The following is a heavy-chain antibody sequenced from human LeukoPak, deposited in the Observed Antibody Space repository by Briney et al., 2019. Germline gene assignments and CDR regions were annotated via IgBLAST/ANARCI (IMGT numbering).Heavy chain of an antibody. CDR3: AKVLGYYDSSGYYQEGGFDY. Sequence: GGSLRLSCAASGFTFDDYAMHWVRQAPGKGLEWVSLISGDGGSTYYADSVKGRFTISRNNSTNSLYLQMNSLRTEDTALYYCAKVLGYYDSSGYYQEGGFDYWGQGTLVTVFS. CDR1: GFTFDDYA. V-gene: IGHV3-43*02. CDR2: ISGDGGST. D-gene: IGHD3-22*01. J-gene: IGHJ4*02.